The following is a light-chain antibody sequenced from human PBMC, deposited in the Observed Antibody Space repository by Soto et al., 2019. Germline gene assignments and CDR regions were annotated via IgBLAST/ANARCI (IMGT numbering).Light chain of an antibody. CDR3: SSYTSSGTYV. Sequence: QSALTQPASVSGSPVQSITVSCTGTRSDIGGYSHVSWYQQHPGKVPKLIIYEVRNRPSGVSNRFSGSKSGNTASLTISGLQAEDEADYYCSSYTSSGTYVFGTGTKLTVL. CDR1: RSDIGGYSH. V-gene: IGLV2-14*03. CDR2: EVR. J-gene: IGLJ1*01.